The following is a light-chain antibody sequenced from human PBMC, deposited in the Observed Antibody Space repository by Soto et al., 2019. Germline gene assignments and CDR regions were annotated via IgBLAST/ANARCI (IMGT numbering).Light chain of an antibody. CDR2: GAS. J-gene: IGKJ1*01. V-gene: IGKV3-20*01. CDR1: QSVSSNY. Sequence: VFTQSPGTLALSTGERATLSCRASQSVSSNYLAWYHQKPGQAPRLLIYGASNRATGIPDRFSGGGSGTDFTLTISRLEPEDFAVYYCQQYVSSPWTFGQGTKVDIK. CDR3: QQYVSSPWT.